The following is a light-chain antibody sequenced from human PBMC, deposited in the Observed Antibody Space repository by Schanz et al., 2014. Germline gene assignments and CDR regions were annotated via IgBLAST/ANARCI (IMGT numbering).Light chain of an antibody. V-gene: IGKV3-11*01. CDR2: DAS. Sequence: EIVLTQSPATLSLSPGERATLSCRASQSVSSYLAWYQQKPGQAPRLLIYDASNRAAGIPARISGSGSGTDFTLTISSLQSEDFAVYYCQQYGNWPPYTFGQGTKLEIK. CDR1: QSVSSY. J-gene: IGKJ2*01. CDR3: QQYGNWPPYT.